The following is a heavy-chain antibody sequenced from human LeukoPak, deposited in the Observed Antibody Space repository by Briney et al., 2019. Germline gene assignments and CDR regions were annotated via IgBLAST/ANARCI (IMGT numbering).Heavy chain of an antibody. V-gene: IGHV3-23*01. CDR3: AKGYRAYDSRYLFDY. CDR2: ISGSGGST. Sequence: GGSLRLSCAASGLTFSSYAMSWVRQAPGKGLEGVAAISGSGGSTYYADSVKGRFTISRDNSNNTLYLQMNGLRAEDTAVYYCAKGYRAYDSRYLFDYCGQGTRVTVSS. J-gene: IGHJ4*02. CDR1: GLTFSSYA. D-gene: IGHD3-16*01.